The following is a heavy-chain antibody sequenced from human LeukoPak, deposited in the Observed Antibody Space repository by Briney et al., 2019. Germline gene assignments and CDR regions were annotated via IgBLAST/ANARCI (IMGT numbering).Heavy chain of an antibody. D-gene: IGHD1-26*01. CDR3: ARDRAYSAFDY. V-gene: IGHV3-7*03. CDR1: GFTFRTSW. J-gene: IGHJ4*02. CDR2: INPDGSEK. Sequence: GGSLRLSCAVSGFTFRTSWMTWVRQALGRGLERVAIINPDGSEKYYLESLKGWITISRDNAENSVHLQMNSLKAEDTAIYYCARDRAYSAFDYWGQGTLVTVSS.